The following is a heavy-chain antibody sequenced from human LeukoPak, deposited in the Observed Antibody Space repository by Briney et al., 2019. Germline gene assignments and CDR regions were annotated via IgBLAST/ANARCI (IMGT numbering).Heavy chain of an antibody. Sequence: PSETLSLTCAVYGGSFSGYYWSWIRQPPGKGLEWIGEINHSGSTNYNPSLKSRVTISVDTSKNQFSLKLSSVTAADTAVYYCARWGRMGAARSYAFDIWGQGTMVTVSS. J-gene: IGHJ3*02. CDR2: INHSGST. V-gene: IGHV4-34*01. D-gene: IGHD6-6*01. CDR3: ARWGRMGAARSYAFDI. CDR1: GGSFSGYY.